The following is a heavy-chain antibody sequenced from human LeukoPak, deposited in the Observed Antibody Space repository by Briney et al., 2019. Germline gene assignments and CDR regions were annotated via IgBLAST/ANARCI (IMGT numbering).Heavy chain of an antibody. Sequence: ASVKVSCKASGYTFTGYYMHWVRQAPGQGLEWMGWINPNSGGTNYAQKFQGRVTMTRDTSISTAYMELSRLRSDDTAVYYCARDFGVKVYYYYYMDVWGKGTTVTVSS. CDR2: INPNSGGT. V-gene: IGHV1-2*02. CDR3: ARDFGVKVYYYYYMDV. J-gene: IGHJ6*03. D-gene: IGHD3-3*01. CDR1: GYTFTGYY.